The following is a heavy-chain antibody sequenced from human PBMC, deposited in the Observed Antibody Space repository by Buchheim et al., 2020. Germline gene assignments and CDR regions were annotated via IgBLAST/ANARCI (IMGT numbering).Heavy chain of an antibody. CDR3: ARDSGGGGYSGYDLYYYYYYGMDV. J-gene: IGHJ6*02. D-gene: IGHD5-12*01. Sequence: EVQLVESGGGLVQPGGSLRLSCAASGFTFSSYSMNWVRQAPGKGLEWVSYISSRSSTIYYADSVKGRFTISRDNAKNSLYLQMNGLRDEDTAVDSCARDSGGGGYSGYDLYYYYYYGMDVWGQGTT. CDR1: GFTFSSYS. CDR2: ISSRSSTI. V-gene: IGHV3-48*02.